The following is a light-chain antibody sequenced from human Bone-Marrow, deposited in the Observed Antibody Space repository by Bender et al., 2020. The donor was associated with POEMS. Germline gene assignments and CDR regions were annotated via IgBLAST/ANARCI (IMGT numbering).Light chain of an antibody. CDR2: DVS. J-gene: IGLJ2*01. CDR3: CSYAASDTFL. CDR1: SSDVGGYNY. V-gene: IGLV2-11*01. Sequence: QSVLTQPPSASWSPGQSITISCTGTSSDVGGYNYVSWYQHHPGKAPKLTIYDVSNRPSGVSDRFSGSKSGNTASLTISEIQAEDEAFYYCCSYAASDTFLFGGGTKVTVL.